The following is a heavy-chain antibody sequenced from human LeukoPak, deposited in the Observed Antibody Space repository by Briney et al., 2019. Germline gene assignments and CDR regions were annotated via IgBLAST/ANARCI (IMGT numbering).Heavy chain of an antibody. J-gene: IGHJ5*02. CDR2: IYYSGST. V-gene: IGHV4-59*12. CDR3: ARKRIAAAFQP. CDR1: APSISIYY. D-gene: IGHD6-13*01. Sequence: TRSLTYTVSAPSISIYYCSWVRQPPGKGLEWTGYIYYSGSTNYNPSLKSRFTISVDTPKNQFSRKLSAGTAANTAGYYVARKRIAAAFQPWGEGTLVTVSS.